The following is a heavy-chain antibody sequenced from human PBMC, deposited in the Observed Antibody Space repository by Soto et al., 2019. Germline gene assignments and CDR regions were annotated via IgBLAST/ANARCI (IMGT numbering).Heavy chain of an antibody. V-gene: IGHV3-48*02. J-gene: IGHJ6*02. CDR3: ARLCYDYV. Sequence: GGSLRLSCEASGFTFSIYSMNWVRQAPGKGLEWIAYISADSDTIFYADSVKGRFTISRDDSRNSLYLQMNSLTDEDTAMYYCARLCYDYVWGQGTKVTVSS. CDR2: ISADSDTI. CDR1: GFTFSIYS. D-gene: IGHD3-3*01.